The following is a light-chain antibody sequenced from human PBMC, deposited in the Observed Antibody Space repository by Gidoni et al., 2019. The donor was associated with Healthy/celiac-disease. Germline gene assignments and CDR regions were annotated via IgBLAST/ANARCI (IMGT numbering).Light chain of an antibody. Sequence: DSVMTQSPDSLAVSLGERATINCKSSQSVLYSSNNKNFLAWYQQKPGKPPKLLIYWASTRESGVPDRFSGSGSGTDFTLTISSLQAEDVSVYYCQQYYSTPLTFXGXTKVEIK. CDR2: WAS. CDR3: QQYYSTPLT. V-gene: IGKV4-1*01. J-gene: IGKJ4*01. CDR1: QSVLYSSNNKNF.